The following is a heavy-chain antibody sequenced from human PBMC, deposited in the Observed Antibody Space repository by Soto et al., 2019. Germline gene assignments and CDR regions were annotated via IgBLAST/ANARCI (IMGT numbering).Heavy chain of an antibody. J-gene: IGHJ6*02. CDR3: ERGPIRYFDWLLVNYGMDV. V-gene: IGHV4-34*01. D-gene: IGHD3-9*01. CDR1: GGSFSGYY. Sequence: ASETLCLTCAVYGGSFSGYYWSWIRPPPGKGLEWIGEINHSGSTNYNPSLKSRVTISVDTSKNQFSLKLSSVTAADTAVYYCERGPIRYFDWLLVNYGMDVWGQGTTVTVSS. CDR2: INHSGST.